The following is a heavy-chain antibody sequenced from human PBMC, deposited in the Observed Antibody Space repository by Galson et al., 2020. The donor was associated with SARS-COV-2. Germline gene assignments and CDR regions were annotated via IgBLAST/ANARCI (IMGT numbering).Heavy chain of an antibody. CDR3: ARAPRFGELLSPFDS. CDR1: GFTFSSYA. CDR2: ISNARSNR. D-gene: IGHD3-10*01. Sequence: LSGAASGFTFSSYAMHLVRQAPGKRLEWVSVISNARSNRYYADSVKGRFTISRDTSKNTLFLQMNSLRVEDTAVYYCARAPRFGELLSPFDSWGQGTLVTVSS. V-gene: IGHV3-30-3*01. J-gene: IGHJ4*02.